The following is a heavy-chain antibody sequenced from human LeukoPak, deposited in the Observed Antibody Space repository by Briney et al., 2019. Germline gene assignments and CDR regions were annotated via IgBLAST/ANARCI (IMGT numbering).Heavy chain of an antibody. Sequence: SDTLSLTCAVSGYSISSSNYWAWIRQPPGKGLEWIGHIYYSGSTYYNPSLKSRVTISVDTSKNQFSLKLSSVTAADTAVYYCARRGSGSYFKPYYFDYWGQGTLVTVSS. CDR1: GYSISSSNY. V-gene: IGHV4-28*01. CDR3: ARRGSGSYFKPYYFDY. J-gene: IGHJ4*02. D-gene: IGHD3-10*01. CDR2: IYYSGST.